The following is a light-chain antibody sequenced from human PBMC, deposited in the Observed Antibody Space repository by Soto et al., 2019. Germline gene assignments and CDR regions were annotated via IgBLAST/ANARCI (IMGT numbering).Light chain of an antibody. J-gene: IGKJ5*01. Sequence: EVVMRQSPATLSVSPGEGATLSCRASQGIGDTLAWYQHKPGQTPRLLIYDTSTRATGVPTRFSGSGSGTDFTLTISSLEPEDFAVYYCHQRQYWPPITFGQGTRLEIK. CDR3: HQRQYWPPIT. CDR1: QGIGDT. V-gene: IGKV3-15*01. CDR2: DTS.